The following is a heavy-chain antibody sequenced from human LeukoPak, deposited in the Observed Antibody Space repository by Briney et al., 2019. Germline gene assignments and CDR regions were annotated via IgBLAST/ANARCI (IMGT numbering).Heavy chain of an antibody. CDR3: TTVGG. V-gene: IGHV3-15*01. CDR2: IKSKTDGGTT. CDR1: GFTFSNAW. Sequence: AGSLRLSCPASGFTFSNAWMSWSRQAPGKGLDWVGRIKSKTDGGTTYSASPVKGRFTISRDDSKNTLYLPMHSLKTEDTAVYYCTTVGGWGQGTLVTVSS. J-gene: IGHJ4*02.